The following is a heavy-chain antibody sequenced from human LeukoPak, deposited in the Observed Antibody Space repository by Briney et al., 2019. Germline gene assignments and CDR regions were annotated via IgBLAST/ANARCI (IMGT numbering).Heavy chain of an antibody. CDR2: ISSSGSTI. V-gene: IGHV3-48*04. J-gene: IGHJ4*02. D-gene: IGHD6-6*01. CDR1: GFTFSSYS. CDR3: ARDSLARPLGY. Sequence: GGSLRLSCAASGFTFSSYSMNWVRQAPGKGLEWVSYISSSGSTIYYADSVKGRFTISRDNAKNSLYLQMNSLRAEDTAMYYCARDSLARPLGYWGQGTLVTVSS.